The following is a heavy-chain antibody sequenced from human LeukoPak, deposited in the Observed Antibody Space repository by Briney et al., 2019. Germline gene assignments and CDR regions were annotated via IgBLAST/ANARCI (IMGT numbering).Heavy chain of an antibody. CDR1: GGSISSYY. V-gene: IGHV4-59*01. CDR3: ARWYCSRGTCYYLDY. J-gene: IGHJ4*02. D-gene: IGHD2-2*01. Sequence: SVTLSLTCAVSGGSISSYYWSWIRQSPGRGLEYIGHIYYNGRTDYNPSLKSRVTISVDTSRNQFSLKLNSATAADTAVYFCARWYCSRGTCYYLDYWGQGTLVTVSS. CDR2: IYYNGRT.